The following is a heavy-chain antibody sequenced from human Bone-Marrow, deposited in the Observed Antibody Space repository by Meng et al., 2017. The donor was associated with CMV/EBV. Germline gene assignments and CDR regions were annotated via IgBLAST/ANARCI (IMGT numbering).Heavy chain of an antibody. V-gene: IGHV3-53*01. CDR2: IYSGGST. J-gene: IGHJ4*02. CDR3: ARDKSPLDY. CDR1: GFTFSNSA. Sequence: GGSLRLSCAASGFTFSNSAMSWVRQAPGKGLEWVSVIYSGGSTYYADSVMGRFTISRDNAKNSLYLQMNSLRAEDTAVYYCARDKSPLDYWGQGTLVTVSS.